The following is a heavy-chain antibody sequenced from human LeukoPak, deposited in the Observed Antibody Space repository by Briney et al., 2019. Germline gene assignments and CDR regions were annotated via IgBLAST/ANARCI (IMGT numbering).Heavy chain of an antibody. J-gene: IGHJ5*02. V-gene: IGHV1-2*06. CDR1: GYTFTSYY. CDR3: ARDRWFDP. CDR2: INPNSGGK. Sequence: ASVKVSCKASGYTFTSYYMHWVRQAPGQGLEWMGRINPNSGGKNYAQKFHGRVTITRDTSISTDYMELSRLISDYTALYYCARDRWFDPWVQGTPVTVSS.